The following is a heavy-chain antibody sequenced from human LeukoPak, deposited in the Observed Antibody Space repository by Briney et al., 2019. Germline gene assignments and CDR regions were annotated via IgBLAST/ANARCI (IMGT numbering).Heavy chain of an antibody. CDR2: INHSGST. CDR3: ARHQWELPDY. D-gene: IGHD1-26*01. Sequence: PSETLSLTCAVYGGSFSGYYWSWIRQPPGKGLEWIGEINHSGSTNYNPSLKSRVTISVDTSKNQFSLKLSSVTAADTAVYYCARHQWELPDYWGQGTLVTVSS. V-gene: IGHV4-34*01. CDR1: GGSFSGYY. J-gene: IGHJ4*02.